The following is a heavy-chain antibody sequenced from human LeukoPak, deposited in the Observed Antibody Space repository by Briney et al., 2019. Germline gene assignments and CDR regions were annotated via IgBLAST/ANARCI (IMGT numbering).Heavy chain of an antibody. CDR3: AKGAGYDYYGVDV. CDR1: GFTVSNYG. CDR2: ISGSGVST. V-gene: IGHV3-23*01. Sequence: GGSLRLSCAACGFTVSNYGMTWVRQAPGRGLEWVSTISGSGVSTYYADSVKGRFTISRDSSKNTLCLQMTSLRAGDTAVYYCAKGAGYDYYGVDVWGQGTTVTVSS. J-gene: IGHJ6*02.